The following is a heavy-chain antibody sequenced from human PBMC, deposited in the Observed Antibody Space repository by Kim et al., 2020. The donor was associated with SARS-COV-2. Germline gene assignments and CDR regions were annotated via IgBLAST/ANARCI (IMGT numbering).Heavy chain of an antibody. J-gene: IGHJ4*02. V-gene: IGHV3-30*04. D-gene: IGHD5-18*01. CDR2: ISYDGSNK. Sequence: GGSLRLSCAASGFTFSSYAMHWVRQAPGKGLEWVAVISYDGSNKYYADSVKGRFTISRDNSKNTLYLQMNSLRAEDTAVYYCARDSPYSYDLDYWGQGT. CDR1: GFTFSSYA. CDR3: ARDSPYSYDLDY.